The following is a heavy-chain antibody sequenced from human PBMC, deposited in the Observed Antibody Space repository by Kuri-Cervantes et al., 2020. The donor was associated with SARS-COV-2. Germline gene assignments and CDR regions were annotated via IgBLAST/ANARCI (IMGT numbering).Heavy chain of an antibody. CDR3: AREGYSYGVN. D-gene: IGHD5-18*01. CDR1: GASISSSTYY. V-gene: IGHV4-39*07. J-gene: IGHJ4*02. CDR2: IYYSGSS. Sequence: GSLRLSCAVSGASISSSTYYWGWIRQPPGKGLEWIGSIYYSGSSYYNPSLKSRVTISVDTSKNQFSLKLSSVTAADTAVYYCAREGYSYGVNWGQGTLVTVSS.